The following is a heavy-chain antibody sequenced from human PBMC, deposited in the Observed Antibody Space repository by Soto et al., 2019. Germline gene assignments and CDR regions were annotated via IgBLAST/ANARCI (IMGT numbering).Heavy chain of an antibody. CDR2: ISYDGSNK. V-gene: IGHV3-30*18. CDR3: AKDLEADSGYDFEGIDAFDI. Sequence: QVHLVESGGGVVQPGRSLRLSCAASGFTFSSYGMHWVRQAPGKGLEWVAVISYDGSNKYYADSVKGRFTISRDNSKNTLYLQMNSLRAEDTAVYYCAKDLEADSGYDFEGIDAFDIWGQGTMVTVSS. J-gene: IGHJ3*02. D-gene: IGHD5-12*01. CDR1: GFTFSSYG.